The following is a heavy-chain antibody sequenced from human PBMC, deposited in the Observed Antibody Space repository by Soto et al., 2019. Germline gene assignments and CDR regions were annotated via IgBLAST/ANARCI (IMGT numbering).Heavy chain of an antibody. CDR1: GFTFSSYA. V-gene: IGHV3-23*01. Sequence: EVQLLESGGGLVQPGGSLRLSCAASGFTFSSYAMSWVLQAPGKGLEWVSAISGSGGSTYYADSVKGRFTISRDNSKNTLYLQMNSLRAEDTAVYYCAKDLEGYIVVVPAAILVDAIFDYWGQGTLVTVSS. J-gene: IGHJ4*02. CDR2: ISGSGGST. D-gene: IGHD2-2*02. CDR3: AKDLEGYIVVVPAAILVDAIFDY.